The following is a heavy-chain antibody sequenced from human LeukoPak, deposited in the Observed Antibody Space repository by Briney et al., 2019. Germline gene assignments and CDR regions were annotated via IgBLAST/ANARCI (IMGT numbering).Heavy chain of an antibody. Sequence: GGSLRLSCAASGFTFSSYSMNWVRQAPGKGLEWVSSITSSSSYIYYADSVKGRFTISRDNAKNSLYLQMNSLRAEDTALYHCARAASGSYYFAYYYMDVWGKGTTVTISS. CDR2: ITSSSSYI. V-gene: IGHV3-21*04. J-gene: IGHJ6*03. CDR3: ARAASGSYYFAYYYMDV. CDR1: GFTFSSYS. D-gene: IGHD1-26*01.